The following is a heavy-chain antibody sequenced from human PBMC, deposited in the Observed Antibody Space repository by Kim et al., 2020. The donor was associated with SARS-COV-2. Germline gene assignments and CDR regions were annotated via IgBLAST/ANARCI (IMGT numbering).Heavy chain of an antibody. D-gene: IGHD2-21*02. V-gene: IGHV1-3*01. J-gene: IGHJ6*02. Sequence: YSQKFQGRGTITRDTSASTAYMELSSLRSEDTAVYYCAKGVGTRGNGMDVWGQGTTVTVSS. CDR3: AKGVGTRGNGMDV.